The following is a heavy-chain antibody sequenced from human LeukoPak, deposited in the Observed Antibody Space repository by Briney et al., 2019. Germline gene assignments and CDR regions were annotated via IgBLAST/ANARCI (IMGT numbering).Heavy chain of an antibody. CDR1: GFTFSRYW. D-gene: IGHD3-22*01. CDR3: ARVRYYYDSSGADAFDI. J-gene: IGHJ3*02. Sequence: GGSLRLSCVASGFTFSRYWMHWVRQAPGKGLVWVSRINSDGRSTNYADSVKGRFSISRDNAENTLYLQMNSLRVEDTAVYYCARVRYYYDSSGADAFDIWGQGTMVTVSS. CDR2: INSDGRST. V-gene: IGHV3-74*01.